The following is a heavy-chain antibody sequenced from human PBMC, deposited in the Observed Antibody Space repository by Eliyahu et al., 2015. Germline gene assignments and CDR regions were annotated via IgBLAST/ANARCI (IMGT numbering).Heavy chain of an antibody. CDR2: FIPILGTP. CDR1: GGTFNRSP. J-gene: IGHJ4*02. CDR3: TSHDTYSLNYPFDY. D-gene: IGHD1-26*01. V-gene: IGHV1-69*01. Sequence: QVQLVQSGAEVKKPGSSVKVSCKSSGGTFNRSPLSWVRQAPGQGLEWVGGFIPILGTPKYAQRFQGRVTITADDSTSTAYMELSGLRSEDTALYYCTSHDTYSLNYPFDYWGQGTLVTVSS.